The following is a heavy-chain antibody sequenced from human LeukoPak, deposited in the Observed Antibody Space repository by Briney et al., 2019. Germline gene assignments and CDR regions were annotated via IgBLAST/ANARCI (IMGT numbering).Heavy chain of an antibody. CDR2: VYYSGST. CDR1: GGSVSSTTSY. J-gene: IGHJ4*02. CDR3: ARHLPHCGHDSCYINPWDF. Sequence: SETLSLTCTVSGGSVSSTTSYWGWIRQPPGKGLQWIGTVYYSGSTDYSPSLKSRVTISVDTSNNQFSLKLTSVTAADTGVYFCARHLPHCGHDSCYINPWDFWGQGTLVTVSS. V-gene: IGHV4-39*01. D-gene: IGHD2-2*02.